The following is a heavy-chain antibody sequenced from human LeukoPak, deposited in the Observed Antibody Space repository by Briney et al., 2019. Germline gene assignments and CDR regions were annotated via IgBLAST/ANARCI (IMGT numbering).Heavy chain of an antibody. J-gene: IGHJ4*02. Sequence: SVKVSCKASGGTFSSYAISWVRQAPGQGLEWMGGIIPIFGTANYAQKFQGRVTITADESTSTAYMELSSLRSEDTAVYYCARGWSRYSSGWKYYFDYWGQGTLVTVSS. V-gene: IGHV1-69*13. CDR2: IIPIFGTA. CDR1: GGTFSSYA. CDR3: ARGWSRYSSGWKYYFDY. D-gene: IGHD6-19*01.